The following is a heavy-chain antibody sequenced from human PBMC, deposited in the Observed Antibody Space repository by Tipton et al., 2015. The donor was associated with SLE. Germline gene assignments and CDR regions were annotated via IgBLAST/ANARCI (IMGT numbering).Heavy chain of an antibody. CDR1: GGSISSYY. J-gene: IGHJ5*02. D-gene: IGHD2-2*01. CDR2: IYTSGST. Sequence: TLSLTCTVSGGSISSYYWSWIRQPPGKGLEWIGRIYTSGSTNYNPSLKSRVTISVDTSKNQFSLKLSSMTAADTAVYYRARVRGYCSSTSCYPVGWFDPWGQGTLVTVSS. V-gene: IGHV4-4*07. CDR3: ARVRGYCSSTSCYPVGWFDP.